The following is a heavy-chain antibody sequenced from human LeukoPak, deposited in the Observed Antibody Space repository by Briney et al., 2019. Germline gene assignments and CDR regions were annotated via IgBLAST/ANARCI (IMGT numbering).Heavy chain of an antibody. CDR1: RFTLRSYA. V-gene: IGHV3-23*01. D-gene: IGHD1-26*01. CDR3: AKPVGGGLEPDY. Sequence: RGALRLSRAASRFTLRSYAMSWVRQAPAKGLEWVSAISSSGWRTYYADSVKGRFTISRDNSKYTLFLQMNSLRAEDTAVYYCAKPVGGGLEPDYWGQGTLVTV. J-gene: IGHJ4*02. CDR2: ISSSGWRT.